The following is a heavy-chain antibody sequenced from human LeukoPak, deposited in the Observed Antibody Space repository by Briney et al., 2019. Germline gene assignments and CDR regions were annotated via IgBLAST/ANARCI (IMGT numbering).Heavy chain of an antibody. Sequence: GGSLRLSCAASGFTFSSYAMSWVRQAPGKGLEWVSSISSSSSYIYYADSVKGRFTISRGNAKNSLYLQMNSLRADDTAVYYCVRDTSYYGSGPHFDYWGQGTLVTVSS. CDR2: ISSSSSYI. V-gene: IGHV3-21*01. D-gene: IGHD3-10*01. J-gene: IGHJ4*02. CDR3: VRDTSYYGSGPHFDY. CDR1: GFTFSSYA.